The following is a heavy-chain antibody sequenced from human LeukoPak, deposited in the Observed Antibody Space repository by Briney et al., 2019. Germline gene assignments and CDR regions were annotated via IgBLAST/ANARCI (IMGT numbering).Heavy chain of an antibody. Sequence: GGSLRLSCAASGFTFSTHAMHWVRQAPGKGLEWLAIIWSDGSNKFYSDSVKGRFTLSRDNSKNTVYLQMDSLRAEDTAVYYYGRDPHHTGWGFLDYWGQGTLVTVSS. CDR2: IWSDGSNK. J-gene: IGHJ4*02. CDR1: GFTFSTHA. V-gene: IGHV3-33*01. CDR3: GRDPHHTGWGFLDY. D-gene: IGHD6-19*01.